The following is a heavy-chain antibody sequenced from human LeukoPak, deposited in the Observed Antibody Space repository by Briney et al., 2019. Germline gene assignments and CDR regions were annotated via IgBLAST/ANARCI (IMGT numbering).Heavy chain of an antibody. V-gene: IGHV4-34*01. D-gene: IGHD2-15*01. CDR3: ARCLRVVAGITSYYYGMDV. CDR1: GGAFSGYY. J-gene: IGHJ6*02. CDR2: INHSGST. Sequence: SETLSLICAVYGGAFSGYYWRWMRQPPGKGLEGIGEINHSGSTNYNPSLKSRVTISVDTSKNHFPLKLRSVTAADTDVYYCARCLRVVAGITSYYYGMDVWGQGTTVTVSS.